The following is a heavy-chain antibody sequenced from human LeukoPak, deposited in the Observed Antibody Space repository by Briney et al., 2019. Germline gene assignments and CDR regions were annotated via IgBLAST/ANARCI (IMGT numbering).Heavy chain of an antibody. Sequence: PPETLSLTCTVSGGSISSYYWSWIRQPPGKGLEWIGYIYYSGSTNYNPSLKSRVTISVDTSKDQFSLKLSSVTAADTAVYYCARHAPIYDSSGYMAFGIWGQGTMVTVSS. D-gene: IGHD3-22*01. CDR3: ARHAPIYDSSGYMAFGI. CDR1: GGSISSYY. V-gene: IGHV4-59*08. J-gene: IGHJ3*02. CDR2: IYYSGST.